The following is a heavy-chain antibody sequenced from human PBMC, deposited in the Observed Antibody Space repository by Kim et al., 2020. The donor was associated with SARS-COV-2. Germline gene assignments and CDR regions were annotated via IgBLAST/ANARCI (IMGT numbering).Heavy chain of an antibody. CDR1: GGSISTYY. V-gene: IGHV4-59*01. J-gene: IGHJ4*01. Sequence: SETPSLTCTVSGGSISTYYWSWIRQPPGKGLEWIGYISYSRSANYNPSLKSRVTISLDTSKNQFSLRLSSVTAADTAVYYCARSSHAFRDGYNPFDYWG. CDR3: ARSSHAFRDGYNPFDY. D-gene: IGHD5-12*01. CDR2: ISYSRSA.